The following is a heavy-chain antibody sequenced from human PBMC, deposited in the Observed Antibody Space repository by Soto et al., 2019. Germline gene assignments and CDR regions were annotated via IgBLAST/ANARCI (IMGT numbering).Heavy chain of an antibody. CDR3: ARRDLKNYGMDV. CDR1: GGTFSSYA. V-gene: IGHV1-69*01. CDR2: IIPIFGKA. D-gene: IGHD3-3*01. Sequence: QVQLVQSGAEVKKPGSSVKVSCKASGGTFSSYAISWVRQAPGQGLEWMGGIIPIFGKANYAQKFQGRVTFTADESTSTAYMELSSLRSEDTAVYYCARRDLKNYGMDVWGQGTTVTVSS. J-gene: IGHJ6*02.